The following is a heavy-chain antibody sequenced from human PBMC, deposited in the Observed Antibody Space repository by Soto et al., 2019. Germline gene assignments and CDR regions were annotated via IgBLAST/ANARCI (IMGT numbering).Heavy chain of an antibody. D-gene: IGHD6-13*01. J-gene: IGHJ5*02. CDR1: GLTFSSYS. CDR2: ISSSSSYI. CDR3: ASVATAYSSSWYGFDP. Sequence: GGSLRLSCAASGLTFSSYSMNWVRQAPGKGLEWVSSISSSSSYIYYADSVKGRFTISRDNAKNSLYLQMNSLRAEDTAVYYCASVATAYSSSWYGFDPWGQGTLVTVSS. V-gene: IGHV3-21*01.